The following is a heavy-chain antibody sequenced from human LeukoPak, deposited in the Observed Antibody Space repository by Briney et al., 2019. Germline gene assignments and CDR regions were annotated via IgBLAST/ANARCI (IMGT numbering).Heavy chain of an antibody. CDR3: ARARFGTAGADY. J-gene: IGHJ4*02. V-gene: IGHV3-66*02. D-gene: IGHD1-1*01. Sequence: GGSLRLSCAPSGFTVISNYMYWVRQTPGKGLECISVIYSGGRTYYADSVKGRFTISRDNSKNMLFLQMNSLRTEDTALYYCARARFGTAGADYWGQGTLVTVSS. CDR1: GFTVISNY. CDR2: IYSGGRT.